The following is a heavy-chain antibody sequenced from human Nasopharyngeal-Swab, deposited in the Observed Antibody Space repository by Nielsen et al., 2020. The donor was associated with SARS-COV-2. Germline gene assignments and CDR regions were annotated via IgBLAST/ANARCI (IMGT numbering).Heavy chain of an antibody. Sequence: RQAPGKGLEWFGYIYYSGSTNYNPSLKSRVTISVDTSKNQFSLKLSSVTAADTAVYYCARGRGVAARRDYYYYGMDVWGQGTTVTVSS. J-gene: IGHJ6*02. CDR2: IYYSGST. V-gene: IGHV4-59*01. CDR3: ARGRGVAARRDYYYYGMDV. D-gene: IGHD6-6*01.